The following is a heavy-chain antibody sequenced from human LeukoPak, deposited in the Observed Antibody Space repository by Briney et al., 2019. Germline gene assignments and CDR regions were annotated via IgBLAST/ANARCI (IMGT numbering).Heavy chain of an antibody. D-gene: IGHD6-19*01. V-gene: IGHV3-7*03. CDR2: IKQDGSEK. J-gene: IGHJ4*02. CDR3: ARVKGQWLADY. Sequence: GGSLRLSCAASGFTFNTYTMNWVRQAPGKGLEWVANIKQDGSEKYYVDSVKGRFTISRDNAKNSLYLQMNSLRAEDTAVYYCARVKGQWLADYWGQGTLVTVSS. CDR1: GFTFNTYT.